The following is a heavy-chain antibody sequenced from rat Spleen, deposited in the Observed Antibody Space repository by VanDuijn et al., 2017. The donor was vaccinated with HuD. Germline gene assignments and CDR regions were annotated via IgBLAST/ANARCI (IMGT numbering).Heavy chain of an antibody. D-gene: IGHD4-3*01. V-gene: IGHV5-25*01. CDR3: VRQETSGYSNWFTY. CDR1: GFTFNNYD. CDR2: ISPSGGGT. Sequence: EVQVVESGGGLVQPKGSLKLSCAASGFTFNNYDMAWVRQAPTNGLEWVASISPSGGGTWYRDSVKGRFTVSRDNADSILYLQMDSLRSEDTATYYCVRQETSGYSNWFTYWGQGTLVTVSS. J-gene: IGHJ3*01.